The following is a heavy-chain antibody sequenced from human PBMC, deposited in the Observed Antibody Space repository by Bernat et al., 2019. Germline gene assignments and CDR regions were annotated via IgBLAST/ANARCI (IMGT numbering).Heavy chain of an antibody. V-gene: IGHV3-11*01. D-gene: IGHD3-22*01. CDR3: ARDPPPLHISGYSLDY. CDR1: GFTFSDYY. CDR2: ISSSGTTV. J-gene: IGHJ4*02. Sequence: QVQLVESGGGLVKPGGSLRLSCAASGFTFSDYYLSWIRQAPGKGLEWISYISSSGTTVYYADSVKGRFTISRDNAKNSLYLQMNSLRAEDTAVYYCARDPPPLHISGYSLDYWGQGTLVTVSS.